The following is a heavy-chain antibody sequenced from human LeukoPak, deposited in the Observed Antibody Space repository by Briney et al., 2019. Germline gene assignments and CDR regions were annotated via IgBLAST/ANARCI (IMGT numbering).Heavy chain of an antibody. CDR1: GYSISSGYY. Sequence: PSETLSLTCTVSGYSISSGYYWGWIRQPPGKGLEWIGSIYHSGSTYYNPSLKSRVTISVDTSKNQFSLKLSSVTAADTAVYYCARASRTGLGIGSFDYWGQGTLVTVSS. CDR2: IYHSGST. V-gene: IGHV4-38-2*02. D-gene: IGHD7-27*01. J-gene: IGHJ4*02. CDR3: ARASRTGLGIGSFDY.